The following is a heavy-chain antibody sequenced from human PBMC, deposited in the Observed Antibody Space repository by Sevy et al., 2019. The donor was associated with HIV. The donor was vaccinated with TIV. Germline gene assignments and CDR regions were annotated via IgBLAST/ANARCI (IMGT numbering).Heavy chain of an antibody. D-gene: IGHD4-17*01. J-gene: IGHJ4*02. V-gene: IGHV3-48*03. CDR1: GFTFSSFE. Sequence: GGPLRLSCAASGFTFSSFEMNWVRQTPGKGLEWVSFFSSSGSLIYYADSVKGRFTISRDNAKNSLYLQMNSLRAEDTGVYYCTRDLPPSATTVAHFDYWGQGTLVTVSS. CDR3: TRDLPPSATTVAHFDY. CDR2: FSSSGSLI.